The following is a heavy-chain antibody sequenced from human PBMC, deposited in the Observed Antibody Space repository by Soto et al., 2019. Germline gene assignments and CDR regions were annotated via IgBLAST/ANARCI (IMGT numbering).Heavy chain of an antibody. CDR2: IEPSDSDT. D-gene: IGHD3-22*01. J-gene: IGHJ6*02. CDR1: GYSFTSYW. Sequence: PGESLKISCKGSGYSFTSYWISWGRQMPGKGLEWMGRIEPSDSDTNYSPSFQGHVTISADKAIITAYLQWSSLKASDTAMYYCARSSYDSSGYYGTYYYGMDVWGQGTTVTVSS. V-gene: IGHV5-10-1*01. CDR3: ARSSYDSSGYYGTYYYGMDV.